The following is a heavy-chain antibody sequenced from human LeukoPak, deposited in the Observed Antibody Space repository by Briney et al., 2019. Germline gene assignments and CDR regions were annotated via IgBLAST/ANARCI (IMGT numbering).Heavy chain of an antibody. CDR1: GFNFRDAA. V-gene: IGHV3-23*01. CDR2: IGSVGFST. Sequence: PGGSLRLSCAASGFNFRDAAMTWVRQAPGKGLEWVSLIGSVGFSTHYGDSVKGRFTISRDNAKNSLYLEMNSLRAEDTAVYYCTRDEIWGQGTMVTVSS. CDR3: TRDEI. J-gene: IGHJ3*02.